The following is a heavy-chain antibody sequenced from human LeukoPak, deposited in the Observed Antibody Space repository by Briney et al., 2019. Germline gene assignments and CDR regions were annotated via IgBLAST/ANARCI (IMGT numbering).Heavy chain of an antibody. CDR1: GYIFTGYY. J-gene: IGHJ4*02. V-gene: IGHV1-2*02. Sequence: ASVKVSCKASGYIFTGYYMHWVRQAPGQGLEWMGWINPNSGGTNYAQKFQGRVTMTRDTSISTGYMELSRLRSDDTAVYYCATLVIAVAGGFGDYWGQGTLVTVSS. CDR2: INPNSGGT. D-gene: IGHD6-19*01. CDR3: ATLVIAVAGGFGDY.